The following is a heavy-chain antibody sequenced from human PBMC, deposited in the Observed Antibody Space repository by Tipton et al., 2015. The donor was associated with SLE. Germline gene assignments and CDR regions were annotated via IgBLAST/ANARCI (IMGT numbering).Heavy chain of an antibody. CDR3: ARSRHYSDSDGYSSIFDS. V-gene: IGHV4-39*07. CDR2: IYYSGTT. Sequence: GLVKPSETLSLTCTVSRGSISISHYYWGWVRQSPGKGLEWIGTIYYSGTTYYNPSLVDRVSISLDTSKNQFSLKLNSVTAADTAVYYCARSRHYSDSDGYSSIFDSWGQGTLVTISS. CDR1: RGSISISHYY. J-gene: IGHJ4*02. D-gene: IGHD3-22*01.